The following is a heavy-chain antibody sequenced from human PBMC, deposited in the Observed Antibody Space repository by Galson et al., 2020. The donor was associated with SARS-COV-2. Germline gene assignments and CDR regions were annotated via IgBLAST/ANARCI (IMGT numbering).Heavy chain of an antibody. CDR3: ARETDDRTSSWFDS. V-gene: IGHV3-30*04. D-gene: IGHD2-2*01. CDR2: ISYDGTTK. J-gene: IGHJ5*01. CDR1: GFTFGSSA. Sequence: GGSLRLSCAASGFTFGSSAMHWVRQAPGKGLEWLAIISYDGTTKYNSESVKGRFTISRDISKNTLYLQMNSLRPEDTAVYYCARETDDRTSSWFDSWGQGTLVTVSS.